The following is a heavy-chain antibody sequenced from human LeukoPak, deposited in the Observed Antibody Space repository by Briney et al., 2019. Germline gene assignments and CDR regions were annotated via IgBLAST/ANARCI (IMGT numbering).Heavy chain of an antibody. CDR1: GFTFSNYS. CDR3: ARDRPNTYYDFWSGYYKDYYYYMDV. D-gene: IGHD3-3*01. CDR2: IKQDGSEK. J-gene: IGHJ6*03. V-gene: IGHV3-7*01. Sequence: GGSLRLSCAASGFTFSNYSMSWVRQAPGKGLEWVANIKQDGSEKYYVDSVKGRFTISRDNAKNSLYLQMNSLRAEDTAVYYCARDRPNTYYDFWSGYYKDYYYYMDVWGKGTTVTVSS.